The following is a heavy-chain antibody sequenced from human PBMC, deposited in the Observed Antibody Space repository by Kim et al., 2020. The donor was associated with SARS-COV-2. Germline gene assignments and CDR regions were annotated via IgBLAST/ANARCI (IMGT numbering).Heavy chain of an antibody. J-gene: IGHJ5*02. D-gene: IGHD6-13*01. CDR1: GGSISSYY. Sequence: SETLSLTCTVSGGSISSYYWSWIRQPPGKGLEWIGYIYYSGSTNYNPSLKSRVTISVDTSKNQFSLKLSSVTAADTAVYYCARDHLIAAAGTNWFDPWGQGTLVTVSS. CDR2: IYYSGST. CDR3: ARDHLIAAAGTNWFDP. V-gene: IGHV4-59*01.